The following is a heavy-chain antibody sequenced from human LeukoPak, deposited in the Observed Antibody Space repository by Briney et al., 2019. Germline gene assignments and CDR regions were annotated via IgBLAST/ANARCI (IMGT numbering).Heavy chain of an antibody. CDR3: ARDHNYAFDD. J-gene: IGHJ4*02. V-gene: IGHV3-48*01. D-gene: IGHD1-1*01. CDR1: GFPFIEYS. CDR2: IGIDSGNT. Sequence: GGSLRLSCTASGFPFIEYSMNWVRQVPGKGLEWIAYIGIDSGNTKYADSVRGRFTISADKTKNSLYLQMNSLRVEDTAVYYCARDHNYAFDDWGQGTLVSVAS.